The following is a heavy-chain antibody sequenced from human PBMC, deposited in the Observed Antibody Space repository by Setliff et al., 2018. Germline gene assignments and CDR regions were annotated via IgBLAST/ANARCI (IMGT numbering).Heavy chain of an antibody. D-gene: IGHD2-8*01. CDR2: VRFDGTYK. J-gene: IGHJ4*02. CDR3: AKVKKPLIRGSGFDY. CDR1: GFPFSTYG. Sequence: GESLKISCAASGFPFSTYGMHWVRQAPGKGLDWVAFVRFDGTYKYYADSVKGRFTISRDNSENTLFLQMTSLRAEDTGVYYCAKVKKPLIRGSGFDYWGQGTLVTVSS. V-gene: IGHV3-30*02.